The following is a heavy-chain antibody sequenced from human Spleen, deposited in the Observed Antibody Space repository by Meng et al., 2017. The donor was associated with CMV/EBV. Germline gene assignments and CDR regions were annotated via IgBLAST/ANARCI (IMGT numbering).Heavy chain of an antibody. CDR1: GFTFSSYW. CDR3: ARDAYTSGWYIDY. Sequence: GESLKISCAASGFTFSSYWMSWVRQAPGKGLEWVANIKQDGSEKYYVDSVKGRFTISRDNAKNSLYLQMNSLRAEDTAIYYCARDAYTSGWYIDYWGRGTLVTVSS. V-gene: IGHV3-7*01. J-gene: IGHJ4*02. CDR2: IKQDGSEK. D-gene: IGHD6-19*01.